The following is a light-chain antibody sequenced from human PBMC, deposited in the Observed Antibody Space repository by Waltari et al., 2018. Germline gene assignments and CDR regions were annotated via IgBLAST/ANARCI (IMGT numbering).Light chain of an antibody. J-gene: IGLJ2*01. Sequence: QSALTQPPSASGSPGQSVTISCTGTSTDVGVYNYVSWYQQHPGKAPNPLIYEVTGRPSGGPDRFSGSKSGNTASLTVSGVQAEDEADYYCASFAGSNTLFGGGTKLTVL. CDR3: ASFAGSNTL. V-gene: IGLV2-8*01. CDR1: STDVGVYNY. CDR2: EVT.